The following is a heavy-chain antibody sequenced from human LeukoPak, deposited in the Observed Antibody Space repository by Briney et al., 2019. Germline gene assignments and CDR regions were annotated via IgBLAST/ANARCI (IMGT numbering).Heavy chain of an antibody. CDR3: AKDDSYGDHVKFDY. CDR2: ISGDGGST. V-gene: IGHV3-43*02. CDR1: EFTFDDYA. J-gene: IGHJ4*02. Sequence: GGSLRLSCAASEFTFDDYAMHWVRQAPGKGLEWVSLISGDGGSTYYADSVKGRFTISRDNSKNSLYLQMNSLRTEDTALYYCAKDDSYGDHVKFDYWGQGTLVTVSS. D-gene: IGHD4-17*01.